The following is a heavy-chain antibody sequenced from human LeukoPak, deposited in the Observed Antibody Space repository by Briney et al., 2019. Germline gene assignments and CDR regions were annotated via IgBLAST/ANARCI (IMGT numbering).Heavy chain of an antibody. V-gene: IGHV1-2*02. CDR2: INPNSGGT. CDR3: ARVLTLRTGHFDY. D-gene: IGHD1-1*01. CDR1: GYTFTGYY. J-gene: IGHJ4*02. Sequence: ASVKVSCKASGYTFTGYYVHWVRQAPGQGLEWMGWINPNSGGTNYAQKFQGRVTMTRDTSISTAYMELSRLRSDDTAVYYCARVLTLRTGHFDYWGPGTLGTVSS.